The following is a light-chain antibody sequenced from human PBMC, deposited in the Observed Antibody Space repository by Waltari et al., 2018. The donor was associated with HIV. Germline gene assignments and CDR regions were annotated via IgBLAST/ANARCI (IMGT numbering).Light chain of an antibody. CDR2: GNT. V-gene: IGLV1-40*01. CDR1: RSNIGAGYD. CDR3: QSYDRSLSGGV. Sequence: QSVLTQPPSVSGAPGQTVTISCTGSRSNIGAGYDIHWYQHLPGRAPNLLIYGNTNRPSGVPDRFAGSQSATSASLVITGLQAEEEADYYCQSYDRSLSGGVFGGGTRLTVL. J-gene: IGLJ7*01.